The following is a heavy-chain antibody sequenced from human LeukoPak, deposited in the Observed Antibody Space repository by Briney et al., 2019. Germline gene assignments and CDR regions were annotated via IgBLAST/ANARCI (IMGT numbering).Heavy chain of an antibody. CDR2: ISATSTT. Sequence: GGSLRLSCAASGFTFSSYNMNWVRQAPGKGLEWVSYISATSTTFYADSVKGRFTISRDNAKNSLYLQMNSLRAEDTAVYFCARDKFRYFDWLLDYWGQGTLVTVSS. CDR3: ARDKFRYFDWLLDY. D-gene: IGHD3-9*01. CDR1: GFTFSSYN. J-gene: IGHJ4*02. V-gene: IGHV3-69-1*01.